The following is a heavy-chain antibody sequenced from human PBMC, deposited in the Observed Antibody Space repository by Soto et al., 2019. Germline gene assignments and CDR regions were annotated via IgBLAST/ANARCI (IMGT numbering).Heavy chain of an antibody. D-gene: IGHD3-22*01. V-gene: IGHV3-30-3*01. J-gene: IGHJ4*02. CDR1: GFTLSNYA. CDR3: ARVASQVVETGDFDC. CDR2: ISYDGINK. Sequence: QVQLVESGGGVVQPGRSLRLSCTASGFTLSNYAMHWVRQAPGKGLEWVAVISYDGINKYYADSVKGRFTISRDNSKNTLHLKRNSLRGEDTAVYYCARVASQVVETGDFDCWGQGTQVTVSS.